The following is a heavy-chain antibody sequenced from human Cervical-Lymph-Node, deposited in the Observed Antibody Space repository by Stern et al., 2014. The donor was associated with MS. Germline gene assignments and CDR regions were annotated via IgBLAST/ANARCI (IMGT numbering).Heavy chain of an antibody. V-gene: IGHV3-30*03. CDR1: GFTFSDYG. D-gene: IGHD3-10*01. J-gene: IGHJ6*02. CDR3: ARDRGLTHYFYGMDV. Sequence: VQLVESGGGVVQPGKSLRLSCAASGFTFSDYGMHWVRQAPGKGLEGVALATYDGSDQYYADSVKGRFTVSRDNSKNTVLLQMNGLRPEDTAVYFCARDRGLTHYFYGMDVWGQGTTVTVSS. CDR2: ATYDGSDQ.